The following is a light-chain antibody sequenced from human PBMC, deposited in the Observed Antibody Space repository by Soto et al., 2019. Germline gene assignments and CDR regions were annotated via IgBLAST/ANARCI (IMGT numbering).Light chain of an antibody. Sequence: EIVMTQSPATLSVSPGEGATLSCRASQSVSTNLAWYQQKPGQAPRLLIYDTSTRATGIPARFSGSGSGTEFTLTISSLQSEDFAVYYCQQYNNWPPWTFGHGTKVEIK. CDR3: QQYNNWPPWT. CDR2: DTS. V-gene: IGKV3-15*01. CDR1: QSVSTN. J-gene: IGKJ1*01.